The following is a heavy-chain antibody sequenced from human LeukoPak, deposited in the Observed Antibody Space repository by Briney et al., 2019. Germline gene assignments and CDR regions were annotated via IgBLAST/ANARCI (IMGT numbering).Heavy chain of an antibody. V-gene: IGHV1-2*06. Sequence: RASVKVSCKASGYTFGIYYIHWVRQAPGQGLEWMGQINPDSGGTNFAQKFQGRVSVTRDTSISTAYLELSRLIFDDTAVYYCAREGPSSGYYYDYWGQGTLVTVSS. CDR3: AREGPSSGYYYDY. CDR2: INPDSGGT. J-gene: IGHJ4*02. D-gene: IGHD3-22*01. CDR1: GYTFGIYY.